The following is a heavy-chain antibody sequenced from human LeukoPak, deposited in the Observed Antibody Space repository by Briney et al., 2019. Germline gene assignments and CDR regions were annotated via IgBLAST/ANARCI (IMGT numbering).Heavy chain of an antibody. CDR1: GFTFNSYW. CDR3: ARDYDIVVVTAIPGMDV. J-gene: IGHJ6*02. Sequence: GGSLRLSCAASGFTFNSYWMSWVRQAPGKGLEWVANMKQDGSEKYYVDSVKGRFTISRDNTKNSLYLQMNSLRAEDTAVYYCARDYDIVVVTAIPGMDVWGQGTTVTVSS. D-gene: IGHD2-21*02. V-gene: IGHV3-7*01. CDR2: MKQDGSEK.